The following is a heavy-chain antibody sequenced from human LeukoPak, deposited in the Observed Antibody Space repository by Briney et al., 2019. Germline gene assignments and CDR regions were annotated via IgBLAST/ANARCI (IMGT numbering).Heavy chain of an antibody. Sequence: SETLSLTCAVSGYSISSGDYWGWIRPPPGKGLEWVCIIYDGGSTYYNQSLKSRVTISVDTSKNQFTLKRSSVTAADTAVYYCARHMSRLGIGDLNHIHNWGQGTLVTVSS. CDR3: ARHMSRLGIGDLNHIHN. CDR1: GYSISSGDY. CDR2: IYDGGST. J-gene: IGHJ4*02. V-gene: IGHV4-38-2*01. D-gene: IGHD6-13*01.